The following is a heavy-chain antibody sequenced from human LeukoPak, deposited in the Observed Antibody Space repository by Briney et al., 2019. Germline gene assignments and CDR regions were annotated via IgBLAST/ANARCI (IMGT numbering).Heavy chain of an antibody. V-gene: IGHV1-69*04. Sequence: SVKVSCKASGGTFSSYAISWVRQAPGQGLEWMGRIIPILGIANYAQKFQGRVTITADRSTSTAYMELSSLRSEDTAVYYCASSMGSGFASSPRSPFAVWGQGTLVTVSS. CDR2: IIPILGIA. J-gene: IGHJ4*02. CDR1: GGTFSSYA. CDR3: ASSMGSGFASSPRSPFAV. D-gene: IGHD6-19*01.